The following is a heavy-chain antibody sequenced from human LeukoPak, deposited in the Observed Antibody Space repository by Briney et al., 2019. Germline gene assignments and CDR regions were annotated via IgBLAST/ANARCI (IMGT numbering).Heavy chain of an antibody. CDR2: INPNSGGT. D-gene: IGHD2-15*01. V-gene: IGHV1-2*02. J-gene: IGHJ1*01. CDR1: GYTFTGYY. CDR3: ARVPGYCSGGSCYGHQRTRPGPKGYFQH. Sequence: ASVKVSCKASGYTFTGYYMHWVRQAPGQGLEWMGWINPNSGGTNYAQKFQGRVTMTRDTSISTAYNELSRLRSDDTAVYYCARVPGYCSGGSCYGHQRTRPGPKGYFQHWGQGTLVTVSS.